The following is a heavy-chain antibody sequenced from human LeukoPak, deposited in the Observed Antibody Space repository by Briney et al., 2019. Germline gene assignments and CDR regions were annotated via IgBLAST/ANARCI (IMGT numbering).Heavy chain of an antibody. CDR2: IYYSGST. Sequence: SETLSLTCTVSGGSISSSSYYWGWIRQPPGKGLEWIGRIYYSGSTYYNPSLKSRVTISVDTSQHQFSLKLSSVTAADTAVYYCARPWVSVAGTSHDDYWGQGTLVTVSS. CDR3: ARPWVSVAGTSHDDY. J-gene: IGHJ4*02. CDR1: GGSISSSSYY. V-gene: IGHV4-39*01. D-gene: IGHD6-19*01.